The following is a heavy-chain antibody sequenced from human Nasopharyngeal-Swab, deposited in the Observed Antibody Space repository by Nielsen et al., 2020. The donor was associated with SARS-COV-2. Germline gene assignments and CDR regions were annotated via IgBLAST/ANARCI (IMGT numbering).Heavy chain of an antibody. CDR2: INSDGTTT. Sequence: GESLKISCAASGVSFRSYWMHWVRQAPGKGLVWVSCINSDGTTTRYADSVKGRFTVSRDNAKNTLYLEMNSLRADDTAVYYCARRLVWFGEAHYYYYGMDVWGQGTTVTVSS. D-gene: IGHD3-10*01. CDR3: ARRLVWFGEAHYYYYGMDV. CDR1: GVSFRSYW. V-gene: IGHV3-74*01. J-gene: IGHJ6*02.